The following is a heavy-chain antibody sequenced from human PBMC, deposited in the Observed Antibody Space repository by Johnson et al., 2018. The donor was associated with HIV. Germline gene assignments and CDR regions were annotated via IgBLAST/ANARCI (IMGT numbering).Heavy chain of an antibody. CDR2: IRYDGSNK. CDR3: ARDQVVEMATIIGDDAFDI. J-gene: IGHJ3*02. V-gene: IGHV3-30*02. D-gene: IGHD5-24*01. CDR1: GFTFSSYG. Sequence: VESGGGVVQPGGSLRLSCAASGFTFSSYGMHWVRPAPGKGLEWVAFIRYDGSNKYYADSVKGRFTISRDNSKNTLYLQMNSLRAEDTAVYYCARDQVVEMATIIGDDAFDIWGQGTMVTVSS.